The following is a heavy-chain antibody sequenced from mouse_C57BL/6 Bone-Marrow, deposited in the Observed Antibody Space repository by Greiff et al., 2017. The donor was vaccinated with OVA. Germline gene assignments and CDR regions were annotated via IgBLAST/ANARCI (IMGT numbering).Heavy chain of an antibody. D-gene: IGHD2-1*01. CDR1: GYAFSSSW. CDR2: IHPNSGST. V-gene: IGHV1-64*01. CDR3: ARFRIYPYYFDY. Sequence: VQLQESGPELVKPGASVKISCKASGYAFSSSWMNWVKQRPGQGLEWIGMIHPNSGSTNYNEKFKSKATLTVDKSSSTAYMQLSSLTSEDSAVYYCARFRIYPYYFDYWGQGTTLTVSS. J-gene: IGHJ2*01.